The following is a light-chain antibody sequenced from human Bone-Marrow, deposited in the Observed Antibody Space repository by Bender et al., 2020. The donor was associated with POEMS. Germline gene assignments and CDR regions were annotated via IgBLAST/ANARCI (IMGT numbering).Light chain of an antibody. J-gene: IGLJ2*01. CDR3: AVWDDRLDVPL. CDR2: SHD. V-gene: IGLV1-44*01. CDR1: RSNIGSNS. Sequence: QSVLTQPPSASGTPGPRVTISCSGTRSNIGSNSVSWYQVVPGTAPKLLIQSHDQRLSGVPERFSGSHSGTSASLAISGLRSEDEGDYYCAVWDDRLDVPLFGGGTKVTVL.